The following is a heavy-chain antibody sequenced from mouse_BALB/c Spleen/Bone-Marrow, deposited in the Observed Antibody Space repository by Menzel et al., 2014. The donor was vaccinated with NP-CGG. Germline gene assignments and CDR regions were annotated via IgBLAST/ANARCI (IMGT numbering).Heavy chain of an antibody. CDR1: GFTFSSYG. J-gene: IGHJ4*01. V-gene: IGHV5-6-3*01. Sequence: EVKLMESGGGLVQPGGSLKLSCAASGFTFSSYGMSWVRQTPDKRLELVATINSNGGSTYYPDSVKGRFTISRDNAKNTQYLQMSSLKSEDTAMYDCARDDVWYAMDYWGQGTSVTVSS. CDR2: INSNGGST. CDR3: ARDDVWYAMDY.